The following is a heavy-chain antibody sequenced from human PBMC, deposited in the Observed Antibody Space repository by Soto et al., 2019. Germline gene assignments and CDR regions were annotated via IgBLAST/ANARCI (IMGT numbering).Heavy chain of an antibody. Sequence: QVQLVESGGGVVQPGRSLRLSCAASGFTFSSYGMHWVRQAPGKGLEWVAVISYDGSNKYYADSVKGRFTISRDNSKNTRYLQMNSLRAEDTAVYYCAKAPTYYYDSSVYYYDPGPYYGMDVWGQGTTVTVSS. CDR1: GFTFSSYG. CDR3: AKAPTYYYDSSVYYYDPGPYYGMDV. D-gene: IGHD3-22*01. V-gene: IGHV3-30*18. CDR2: ISYDGSNK. J-gene: IGHJ6*02.